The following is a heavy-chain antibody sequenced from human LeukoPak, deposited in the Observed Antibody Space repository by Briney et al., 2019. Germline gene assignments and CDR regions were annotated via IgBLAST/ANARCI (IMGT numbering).Heavy chain of an antibody. Sequence: GGSLRLSCAASGFTFSSYSMNWVRQAPGKGLEWVSSISSSSSYIYYADSVKGRFTISRDNAKNSLYLQMNSLRAEDTAVYYCARELGYSYGRGYAFDIWGQGTMVTVS. CDR2: ISSSSSYI. V-gene: IGHV3-21*01. J-gene: IGHJ3*02. D-gene: IGHD5-18*01. CDR1: GFTFSSYS. CDR3: ARELGYSYGRGYAFDI.